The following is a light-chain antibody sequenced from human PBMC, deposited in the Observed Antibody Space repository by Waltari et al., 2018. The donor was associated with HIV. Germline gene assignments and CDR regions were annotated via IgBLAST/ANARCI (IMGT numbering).Light chain of an antibody. CDR1: AVPKQY. CDR2: KDS. Sequence: SYELTQPPSVSVSPGQTARITCPGDAVPKQYAYWYQQKPGQAPVLVIYKDSERPSGIPERFSGSSSGTTVTLTISGVQAEDEADYYCQSADSSGTYHVVFGGGTKLTVL. V-gene: IGLV3-25*03. CDR3: QSADSSGTYHVV. J-gene: IGLJ2*01.